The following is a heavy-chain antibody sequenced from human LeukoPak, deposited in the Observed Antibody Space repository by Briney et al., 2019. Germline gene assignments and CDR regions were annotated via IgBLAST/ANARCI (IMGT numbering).Heavy chain of an antibody. CDR1: GGSFSGYY. Sequence: SETLSLTCAVYGGSFSGYYWSWIRQPSGKGLEWIGEINHSGSTNYNPSLKSRVTISVDTSKNQFSLKLSSETAADTAVYYCARSRADSTYYFDYWGQGTLVTVSS. CDR2: INHSGST. J-gene: IGHJ4*02. D-gene: IGHD4-11*01. CDR3: ARSRADSTYYFDY. V-gene: IGHV4-34*01.